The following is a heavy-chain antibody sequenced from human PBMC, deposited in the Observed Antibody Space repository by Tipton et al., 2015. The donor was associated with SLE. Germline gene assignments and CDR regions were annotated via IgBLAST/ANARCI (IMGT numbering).Heavy chain of an antibody. J-gene: IGHJ4*02. Sequence: SLRLSCAVSGFTVSSNYMSWVRQAPGKGLEWVSVIYSGGSTYYADSVKGRFTISRDNSKNTLYLQMNSLRAEDTAVYYCARDESGTYSRGWYGGFDYWGQGTLVTVSS. CDR2: IYSGGST. CDR3: ARDESGTYSRGWYGGFDY. D-gene: IGHD6-19*01. CDR1: GFTVSSNY. V-gene: IGHV3-66*02.